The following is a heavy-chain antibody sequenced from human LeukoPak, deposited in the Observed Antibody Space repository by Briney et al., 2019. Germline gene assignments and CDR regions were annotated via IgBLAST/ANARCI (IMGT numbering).Heavy chain of an antibody. CDR1: GFTSISYW. Sequence: PGGSLRLSCAASGFTSISYWMSWVRQAPGKGLEWVANINQDGSEKYYVDSVKGRFTISRDNAKNSLYLQMNTLRAEDTAVYHCAIGGGGMDVWGKGTTVTVSS. V-gene: IGHV3-7*01. CDR2: INQDGSEK. J-gene: IGHJ6*04. CDR3: AIGGGGMDV. D-gene: IGHD3-16*01.